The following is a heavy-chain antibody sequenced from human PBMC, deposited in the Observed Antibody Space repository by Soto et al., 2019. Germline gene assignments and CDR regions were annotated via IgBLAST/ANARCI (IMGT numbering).Heavy chain of an antibody. CDR3: ARDPTNPHYYGSGSYFRFDP. J-gene: IGHJ5*02. Sequence: GGSLRLSCAASGFTVSSNYMSWVRQAPGKGLEWVSVIYSGGSTYYADSVKGRFTISRDNSKNTLYLQMNSLRAEDTAVYYCARDPTNPHYYGSGSYFRFDPWGQGTLVTVSS. CDR1: GFTVSSNY. CDR2: IYSGGST. V-gene: IGHV3-66*01. D-gene: IGHD3-10*01.